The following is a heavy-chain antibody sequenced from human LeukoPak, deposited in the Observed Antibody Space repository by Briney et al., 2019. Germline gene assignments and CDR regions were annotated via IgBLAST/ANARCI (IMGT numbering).Heavy chain of an antibody. Sequence: SETLSLTCTVSGASFSSSTYYWGWIRQPPGKGLEWIGSIYYSGSTYYNPPLKSRVTMSVDTSKNQFSLKLSSVTAADTAVYYCARHAGGISATGTRPFDYWGQGTPVTVSS. D-gene: IGHD6-13*01. CDR1: GASFSSSTYY. V-gene: IGHV4-39*01. CDR3: ARHAGGISATGTRPFDY. CDR2: IYYSGST. J-gene: IGHJ4*02.